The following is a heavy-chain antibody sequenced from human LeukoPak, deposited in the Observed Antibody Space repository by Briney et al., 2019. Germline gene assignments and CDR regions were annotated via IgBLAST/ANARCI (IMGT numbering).Heavy chain of an antibody. CDR1: GFTFSSYA. V-gene: IGHV3-64*01. Sequence: GGSLRLSCAASGFTFSSYAMHWVRQAPGKGLEYVSGISSNGGSTFYANSVKGRFTISRDNSKNTLYLRMGSLRAEDMALYYCTRGGWELPDHFDYWGQGTLVTVSS. J-gene: IGHJ4*02. CDR3: TRGGWELPDHFDY. D-gene: IGHD1-26*01. CDR2: ISSNGGST.